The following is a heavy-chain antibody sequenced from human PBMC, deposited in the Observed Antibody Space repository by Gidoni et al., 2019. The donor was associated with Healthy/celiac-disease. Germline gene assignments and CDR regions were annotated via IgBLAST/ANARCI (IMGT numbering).Heavy chain of an antibody. D-gene: IGHD6-6*01. CDR2: IKQDGSEK. Sequence: EVQLVESGGGLVQPGGSLRLSCAASGFTFSSSWMSWVRQAPGKGLEWVANIKQDGSEKYYVDSVKGRFTISRDNAKNSLYLQMNSLRAEDTAVYYCASRPDLDNWFDPWGQGTLVTVSS. CDR1: GFTFSSSW. J-gene: IGHJ5*02. CDR3: ASRPDLDNWFDP. V-gene: IGHV3-7*03.